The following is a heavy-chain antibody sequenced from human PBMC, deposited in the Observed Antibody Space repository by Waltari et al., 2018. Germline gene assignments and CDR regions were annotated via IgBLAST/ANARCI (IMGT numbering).Heavy chain of an antibody. J-gene: IGHJ4*02. V-gene: IGHV5-51*01. Sequence: EVQLVQSGAEVKKPGESLRISCSGSGYSFTNHWIAGVRQMPGKGLEWMGIIYPGNSETRDSPSFQGQVTISADESLTTAYLQWGSLKASDTAMYYCARLRGRSPADDLDYWGQGTLVSVSS. CDR2: IYPGNSET. CDR1: GYSFTNHW. D-gene: IGHD3-10*01. CDR3: ARLRGRSPADDLDY.